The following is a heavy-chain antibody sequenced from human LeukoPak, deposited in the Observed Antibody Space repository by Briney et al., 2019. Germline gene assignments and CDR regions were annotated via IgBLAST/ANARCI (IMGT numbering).Heavy chain of an antibody. CDR2: IGTAGDT. D-gene: IGHD3-10*01. Sequence: GGSLRLSCAASGFTFSNYDMHWVRQATGQGLEWVSGIGTAGDTYYAGSVKGRFTISRENAKNSLYLQMKSLRTGDTAVYYCARGSPPFQHWGQGTLVTVSS. CDR3: ARGSPPFQH. CDR1: GFTFSNYD. J-gene: IGHJ1*01. V-gene: IGHV3-13*01.